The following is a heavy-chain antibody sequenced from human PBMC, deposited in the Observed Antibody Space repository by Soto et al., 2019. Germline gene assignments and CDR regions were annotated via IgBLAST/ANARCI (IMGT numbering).Heavy chain of an antibody. J-gene: IGHJ6*02. CDR3: ARDRYCSGGSCSGSYYYYYGMDV. V-gene: IGHV3-30-3*01. Sequence: GGSLRLSCAASGFTFSSYAMHWVRQAPGKGLEWVAVISYDGSNKYYADSVKGRFTISRDNSKNTLYLQMNSLRAEDTAVYYCARDRYCSGGSCSGSYYYYYGMDVWGQGTTVTVSS. D-gene: IGHD2-15*01. CDR1: GFTFSSYA. CDR2: ISYDGSNK.